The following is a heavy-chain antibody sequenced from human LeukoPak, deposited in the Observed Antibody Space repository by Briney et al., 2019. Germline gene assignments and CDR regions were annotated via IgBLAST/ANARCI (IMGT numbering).Heavy chain of an antibody. J-gene: IGHJ4*02. CDR1: GGSISSYY. CDR3: ARDLVGATTLFDY. D-gene: IGHD1-26*01. V-gene: IGHV4-4*07. CDR2: IYPSGST. Sequence: SETLSLTCTVSGGSISSYYWNWIRQPAGKGLEWIGRIYPSGSTNYNPSLKSRVTISLDKSKNQFSLKLGSVTAADTAVYYCARDLVGATTLFDYWGQGTLVTVSS.